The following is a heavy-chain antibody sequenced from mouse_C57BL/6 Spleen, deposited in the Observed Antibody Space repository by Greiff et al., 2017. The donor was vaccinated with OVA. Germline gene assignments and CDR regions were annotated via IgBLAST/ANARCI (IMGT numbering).Heavy chain of an antibody. CDR3: ASCITTVVAHWYFDV. CDR1: GYTFTDYY. Sequence: VQLQQSGPELVKPGASVKISCKASGYTFTDYYMNWVKQSHGKSLEWIGDINPNNGGTSYNQKFKGKATLTVDKSSSTAYMELRSLTSEDSAVYYCASCITTVVAHWYFDVWGTGTTVTVSS. D-gene: IGHD1-1*01. V-gene: IGHV1-26*01. J-gene: IGHJ1*03. CDR2: INPNNGGT.